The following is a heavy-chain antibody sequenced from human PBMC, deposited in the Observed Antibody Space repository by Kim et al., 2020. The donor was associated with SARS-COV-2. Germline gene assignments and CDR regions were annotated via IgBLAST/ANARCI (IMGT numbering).Heavy chain of an antibody. Sequence: SETLSLTCTVSGGSISGTSYYWDWVRQPPGKGLEWIGSIYSSGTTYYNPSLSSRVTISVDTSKNLFSLKLISVTAADTAIYYCARHRGSYFSDPFDYWGQGTSVTVSS. J-gene: IGHJ4*02. CDR3: ARHRGSYFSDPFDY. V-gene: IGHV4-39*01. CDR1: GGSISGTSYY. CDR2: IYSSGTT. D-gene: IGHD1-26*01.